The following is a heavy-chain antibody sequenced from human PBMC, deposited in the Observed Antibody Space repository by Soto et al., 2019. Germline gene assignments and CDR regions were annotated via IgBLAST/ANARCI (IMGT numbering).Heavy chain of an antibody. CDR1: GFTFSNYW. J-gene: IGHJ5*02. Sequence: EVQLVESGGGLVQPGGSLRLSCAVSGFTFSNYWMHWFRQAPGKGLVWVSRINTDGSSTSYADFVKGRFTISRDNARNPLFLQMNSLTAEDTAVYYCASFRVDGDYVPWGHGTLVSVSA. D-gene: IGHD4-17*01. CDR3: ASFRVDGDYVP. CDR2: INTDGSST. V-gene: IGHV3-74*01.